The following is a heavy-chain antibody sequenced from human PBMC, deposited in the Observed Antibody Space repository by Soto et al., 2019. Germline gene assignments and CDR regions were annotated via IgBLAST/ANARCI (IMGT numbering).Heavy chain of an antibody. Sequence: SVKVSCKASGGTFSSYTISWVRQAPGQGLEWMGRIIPILGIANYAQKFQGRVTITADKSTSTAYMELSSLRSEDTAVYYCARDGYDILTGSPRYYYYYMDVWGKGTTVTVSS. J-gene: IGHJ6*03. CDR1: GGTFSSYT. CDR2: IIPILGIA. CDR3: ARDGYDILTGSPRYYYYYMDV. V-gene: IGHV1-69*04. D-gene: IGHD3-9*01.